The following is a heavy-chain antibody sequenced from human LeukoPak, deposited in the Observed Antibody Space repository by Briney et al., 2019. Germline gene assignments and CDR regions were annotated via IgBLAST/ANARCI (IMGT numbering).Heavy chain of an antibody. V-gene: IGHV3-23*01. CDR1: GFTFSSYA. CDR3: AKEPREYCSSTSCPNWIDP. D-gene: IGHD2-2*01. J-gene: IGHJ5*02. CDR2: ISGSGGTT. Sequence: GGSLRLSCAASGFTFSSYAMSWVRQAPGKGLEWVSAISGSGGTTYYADSVKGRFTISRDNSKNTLYLQMSSLRAEDTAVYYCAKEPREYCSSTSCPNWIDPWGQGTLVTVSS.